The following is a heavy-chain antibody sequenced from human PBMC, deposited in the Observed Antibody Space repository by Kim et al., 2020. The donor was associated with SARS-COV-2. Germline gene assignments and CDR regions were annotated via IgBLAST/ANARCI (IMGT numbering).Heavy chain of an antibody. D-gene: IGHD1-20*01. CDR3: ARVFSEITITPGWMDV. CDR1: GFTFSAYS. Sequence: GGSLRLSCAASGFTFSAYSMNWVRQAPGKGLEWISYISGSSSTIYYADSVRGRFTISRDYAKNSLFLHVNSLRDEDSAVYYCARVFSEITITPGWMDVWSQGRTVTAS. J-gene: IGHJ6*02. CDR2: ISGSSSTI. V-gene: IGHV3-48*02.